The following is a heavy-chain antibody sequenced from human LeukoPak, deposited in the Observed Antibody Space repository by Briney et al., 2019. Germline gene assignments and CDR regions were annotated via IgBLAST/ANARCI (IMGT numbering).Heavy chain of an antibody. J-gene: IGHJ6*02. CDR3: AKDLYDRPYYYGMDV. V-gene: IGHV3-43*02. CDR2: ISGDGGST. Sequence: GGSLRLSCAASGFTFDDYAMHWFRQAPGKGLEWVSLISGDGGSTYYADSVKGRFTISRDNSKNSLYLQMNSLRTEDTALYYCAKDLYDRPYYYGMDVWGQGTTVTVSS. D-gene: IGHD3-22*01. CDR1: GFTFDDYA.